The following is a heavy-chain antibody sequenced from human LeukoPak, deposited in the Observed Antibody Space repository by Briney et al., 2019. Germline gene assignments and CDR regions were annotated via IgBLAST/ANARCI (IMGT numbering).Heavy chain of an antibody. J-gene: IGHJ4*02. V-gene: IGHV3-74*01. CDR1: GFTFSNYW. CDR3: AKDPESVIVVVPAASQIDY. Sequence: GGSLRLSCAASGFTFSNYWMHWVRQVPGKGLVWVSLIHSDGSTIIYADSVKGRFTISRDNAKNTLYLQMNSLRAEDTAVYYCAKDPESVIVVVPAASQIDYWGQGTLVTVSS. D-gene: IGHD2-2*01. CDR2: IHSDGSTI.